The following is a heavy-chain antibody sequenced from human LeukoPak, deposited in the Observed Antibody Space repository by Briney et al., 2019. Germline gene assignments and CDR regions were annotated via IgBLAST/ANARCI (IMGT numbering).Heavy chain of an antibody. CDR1: GYTFTGYY. V-gene: IGHV1-2*06. D-gene: IGHD2-15*01. CDR3: LIGCSGGSCYEQPGY. J-gene: IGHJ4*02. CDR2: INPNSGGT. Sequence: SVKVSCKASGYTFTGYYMHWVRQAPGQGLEWMGRINPNSGGTNYAQKFQGRVTMTRDTSISTAYMELSRLRSDDTAVYYCLIGCSGGSCYEQPGYWGQGTLVTVSS.